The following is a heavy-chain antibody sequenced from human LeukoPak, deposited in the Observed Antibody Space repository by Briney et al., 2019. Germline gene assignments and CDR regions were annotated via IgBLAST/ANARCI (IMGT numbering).Heavy chain of an antibody. Sequence: GGSLRLSCAASGFTFSSYAMSWVRQAPGKGLEWVSAISGSGGSTYYADSVKGRFTISRDNSKNTLYLQMNSLRAEDTAVYYCARVPDYYAPDYYYGMDVWGQGTTVTVSS. J-gene: IGHJ6*02. V-gene: IGHV3-23*01. D-gene: IGHD3-22*01. CDR1: GFTFSSYA. CDR3: ARVPDYYAPDYYYGMDV. CDR2: ISGSGGST.